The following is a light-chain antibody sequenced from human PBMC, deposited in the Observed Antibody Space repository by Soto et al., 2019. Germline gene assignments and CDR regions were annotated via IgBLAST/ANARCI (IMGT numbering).Light chain of an antibody. CDR3: QQSYRTART. CDR1: QSISTY. Sequence: DIHMTQSPSSLSASVGDIVTITCRASQSISTYLNWYQQKPGKAPELLIYAASSLQSEVQSRFSGNGSGTDLTLTINSLQPEDFANYYCQQSYRTARTFGQGTKVEIK. CDR2: AAS. J-gene: IGKJ1*01. V-gene: IGKV1-39*01.